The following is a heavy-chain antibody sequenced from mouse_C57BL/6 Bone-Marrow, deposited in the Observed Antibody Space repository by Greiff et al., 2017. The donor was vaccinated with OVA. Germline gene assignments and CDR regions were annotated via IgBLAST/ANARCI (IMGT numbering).Heavy chain of an antibody. D-gene: IGHD1-1*01. V-gene: IGHV5-9-1*02. CDR1: GFTFSSYA. J-gene: IGHJ4*01. Sequence: EVNVVESGEGLVKPGGSLKLSCAASGFTFSSYAMSWVRQTPEKRLEWVAYISSGGDYIYYADTVKGRFTISRDNARNTLYLQMSSLKSEDTAMYYCTRDPPYYGSSYAMDYWGQGTSVTVSS. CDR2: ISSGGDYI. CDR3: TRDPPYYGSSYAMDY.